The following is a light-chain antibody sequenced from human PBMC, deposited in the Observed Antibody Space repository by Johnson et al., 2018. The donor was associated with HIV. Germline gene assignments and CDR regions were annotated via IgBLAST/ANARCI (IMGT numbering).Light chain of an antibody. Sequence: QAVLTQPPSVSAAPGQKVTISCSGSSSNIGKNHVSWYQQFPGTAPKLLVYEDDKRPSDIPDRFSGSKSGTSATLGITGLQTGDEADYYCGTWDSRLSVYVFGTGTKVTVL. V-gene: IGLV1-51*02. CDR3: GTWDSRLSVYV. CDR1: SSNIGKNH. CDR2: EDD. J-gene: IGLJ1*01.